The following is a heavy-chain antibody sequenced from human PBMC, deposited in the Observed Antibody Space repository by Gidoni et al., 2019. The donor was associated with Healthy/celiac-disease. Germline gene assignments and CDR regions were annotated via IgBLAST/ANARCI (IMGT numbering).Heavy chain of an antibody. J-gene: IGHJ6*02. CDR2: ISSSGSTI. Sequence: QVPLVESGGGLVKPGGSLRLSCAASGFTFSDYYMSWLRQAPGKGLEWVSYISSSGSTIYYAASVKGRFTISRANAKNSLYLQMNSLRAEDTAVYYCARFIVVVPASIQSGMDVWGQGTTVTVSS. CDR1: GFTFSDYY. V-gene: IGHV3-11*01. D-gene: IGHD2-2*02. CDR3: ARFIVVVPASIQSGMDV.